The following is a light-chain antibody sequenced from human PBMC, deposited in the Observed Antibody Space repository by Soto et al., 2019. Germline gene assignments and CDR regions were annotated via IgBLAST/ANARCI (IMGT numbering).Light chain of an antibody. V-gene: IGKV3-20*01. J-gene: IGKJ5*01. CDR2: GAS. Sequence: EVVLTQSPGTLSLSPGGRDTLSCRASQSVSRRLAWYQQRPGQSPRLLISGASMRASGVPVRFIGSGSGTDFTLTITRLEPEDFAVYYCQQYGGSPITFGLGTRLEIK. CDR3: QQYGGSPIT. CDR1: QSVSRR.